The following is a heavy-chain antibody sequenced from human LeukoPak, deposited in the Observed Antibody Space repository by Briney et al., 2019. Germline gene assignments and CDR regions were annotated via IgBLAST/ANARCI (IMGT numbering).Heavy chain of an antibody. Sequence: SETLSLTCTVSGGSISGYYWSWIRQPPGKGLEWIGEINHSGSTNYNPSLKSRVTISVDTSKNQFSLKLSSVTAADTAVYYCARYCSGGSCRAFDYWGQGTLVTVSS. CDR1: GGSISGYY. CDR3: ARYCSGGSCRAFDY. V-gene: IGHV4-34*01. D-gene: IGHD2-15*01. CDR2: INHSGST. J-gene: IGHJ4*02.